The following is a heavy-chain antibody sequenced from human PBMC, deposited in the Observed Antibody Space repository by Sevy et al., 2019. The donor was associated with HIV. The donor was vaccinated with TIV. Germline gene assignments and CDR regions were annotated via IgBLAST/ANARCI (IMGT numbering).Heavy chain of an antibody. Sequence: ASVKVSCKASGGTFSSYAISWVRQAPGQGLEWMGGIIPIFGTANYAQKFQGRVTITADESTSTAYMELSSLRSEDTAVYYCAGGSHYYGSGSFAFRYYGMDVWGQGTTVTVSS. CDR3: AGGSHYYGSGSFAFRYYGMDV. CDR1: GGTFSSYA. J-gene: IGHJ6*02. V-gene: IGHV1-69*13. D-gene: IGHD3-10*01. CDR2: IIPIFGTA.